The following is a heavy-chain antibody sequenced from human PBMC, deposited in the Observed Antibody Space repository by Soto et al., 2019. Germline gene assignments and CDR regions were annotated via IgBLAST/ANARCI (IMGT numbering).Heavy chain of an antibody. Sequence: QVQLQESGPGLVKPSQTLSLTCTVSGGSISSGVYYWSWIRKHPGKGLEWIGDIYYSGSTYYNPSLKSRVTLSVDASKNQFSLRLSSVTAADTAVYYCARALTGYSVSNWFDPWGQGTLVTVSS. J-gene: IGHJ5*02. D-gene: IGHD2-15*01. CDR2: IYYSGST. V-gene: IGHV4-31*03. CDR1: GGSISSGVYY. CDR3: ARALTGYSVSNWFDP.